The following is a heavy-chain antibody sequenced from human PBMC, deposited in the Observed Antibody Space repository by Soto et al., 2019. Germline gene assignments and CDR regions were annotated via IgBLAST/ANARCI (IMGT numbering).Heavy chain of an antibody. Sequence: VGSLRLSCAASGFTFSSYAMSWVRQAPGKGLEWVSAISGSGGSTYYADSVKGRFTISRDNSKNTLYLQMNSLRAEDTAVYYCAKYSSLRRYGMDVWGQGTTVTVSS. J-gene: IGHJ6*02. V-gene: IGHV3-23*01. CDR3: AKYSSLRRYGMDV. CDR2: ISGSGGST. CDR1: GFTFSSYA. D-gene: IGHD6-13*01.